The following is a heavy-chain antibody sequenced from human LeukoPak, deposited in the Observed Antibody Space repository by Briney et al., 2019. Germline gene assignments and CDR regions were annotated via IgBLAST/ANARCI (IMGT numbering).Heavy chain of an antibody. CDR3: ARAVAAAWSQDDLESLNDAFDI. Sequence: SVKVSCKASGGTFSSYAISWVRQAPGQGLEWMGRIIPIFGTANYAQKFQGRVTITTDESTSTAYMELSSLRSEDTAVYYCARAVAAAWSQDDLESLNDAFDIWGQGTMVTVSS. D-gene: IGHD6-13*01. CDR2: IIPIFGTA. J-gene: IGHJ3*02. V-gene: IGHV1-69*05. CDR1: GGTFSSYA.